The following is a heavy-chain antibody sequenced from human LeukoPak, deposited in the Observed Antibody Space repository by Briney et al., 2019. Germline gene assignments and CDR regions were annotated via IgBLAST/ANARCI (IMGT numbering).Heavy chain of an antibody. CDR1: GGSISSSSYY. D-gene: IGHD5-18*01. CDR3: ARDTDSYGSLVDY. CDR2: IYYSGST. J-gene: IGHJ4*02. Sequence: SETLSLTCTVSGGSISSSSYYWGWIRQPPGEGLEWIGSIYYSGSTYYNPSLKSRVTISVDTSKNQFSLKLSSVTAADTAVYYRARDTDSYGSLVDYWGQGTLVTVSS. V-gene: IGHV4-39*07.